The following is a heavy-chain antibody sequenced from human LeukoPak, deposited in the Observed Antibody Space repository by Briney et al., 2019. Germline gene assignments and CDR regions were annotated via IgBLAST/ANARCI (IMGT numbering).Heavy chain of an antibody. Sequence: ASVKVSCRASGYTFTSYGISWVRQAPGQGLEWMGWISAYNGNTNYAQKLQGRVTMTTDTSTSTAYMELRSLRSDDTAVYYCARDGADCTSTTCFLPTYAFDYWGQGTLVTVSS. CDR1: GYTFTSYG. CDR3: ARDGADCTSTTCFLPTYAFDY. J-gene: IGHJ4*02. CDR2: ISAYNGNT. D-gene: IGHD2-2*01. V-gene: IGHV1-18*01.